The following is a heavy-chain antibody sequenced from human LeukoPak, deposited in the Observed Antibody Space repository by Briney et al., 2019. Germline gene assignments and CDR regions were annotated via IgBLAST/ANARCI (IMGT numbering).Heavy chain of an antibody. Sequence: ASVTVSCKASGYTFTTYGMNWVRQAPGQGLEWLGWINTNTGNPTYGQGFTGRFVFSLDTSVSTAYLQINTLKAEDTAVYYCATRYSGGHYYYLDVWGKGTTVIVSS. D-gene: IGHD6-25*01. J-gene: IGHJ6*03. V-gene: IGHV7-4-1*02. CDR3: ATRYSGGHYYYLDV. CDR1: GYTFTTYG. CDR2: INTNTGNP.